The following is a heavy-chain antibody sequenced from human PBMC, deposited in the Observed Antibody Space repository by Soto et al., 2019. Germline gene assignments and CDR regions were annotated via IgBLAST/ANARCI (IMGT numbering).Heavy chain of an antibody. J-gene: IGHJ5*02. CDR1: VFTFNSYG. CDR3: ERDQNAGYWFDA. V-gene: IGHV3-30*03. Sequence: PGGSLRLSCAASVFTFNSYGIHWVRQAPGKGLEWVAVISHDGSKTNYADSVKGRVTISRDNAKNTVYLQMNSLRAEDTAVYYCERDQNAGYWFDAWGQGTLVTVS. CDR2: ISHDGSKT. D-gene: IGHD2-2*01.